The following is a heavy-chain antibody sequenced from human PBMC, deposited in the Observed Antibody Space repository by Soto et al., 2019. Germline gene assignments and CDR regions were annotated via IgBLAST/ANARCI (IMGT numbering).Heavy chain of an antibody. Sequence: QVQLVQSGAEVKKPGASVKVSCKASGYTFTSNAMHWVRQAPGQRLEWMGWINAGNGNTKYSQKFQGRVTITRDTSASTAYMELSSLRSEDTAVYYCARDTELEMATMKSPGLDYWGQGTLVTVSS. CDR2: INAGNGNT. J-gene: IGHJ4*02. D-gene: IGHD5-12*01. V-gene: IGHV1-3*01. CDR3: ARDTELEMATMKSPGLDY. CDR1: GYTFTSNA.